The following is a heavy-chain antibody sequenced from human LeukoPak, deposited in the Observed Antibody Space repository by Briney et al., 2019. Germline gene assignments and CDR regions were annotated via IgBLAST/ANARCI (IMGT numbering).Heavy chain of an antibody. V-gene: IGHV4-59*01. CDR1: GGSISSYY. D-gene: IGHD3-3*01. CDR2: IYYSGST. Sequence: SETLSLTCTVSGGSISSYYWSWIRQPPGKGLEWIGYIYYSGSTDYNPSLKSRVTISVDTSKNQFSLKLSSVTAADTAVYYCASGKAYYDFWSGSHRDYYMDVWGKGTTVTVSS. CDR3: ASGKAYYDFWSGSHRDYYMDV. J-gene: IGHJ6*03.